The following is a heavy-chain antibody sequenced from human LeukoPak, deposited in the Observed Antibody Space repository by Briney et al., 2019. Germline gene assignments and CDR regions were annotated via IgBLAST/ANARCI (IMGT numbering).Heavy chain of an antibody. V-gene: IGHV3-23*01. D-gene: IGHD3-22*01. J-gene: IGHJ4*02. Sequence: ETLSLTCAVYGGSFSGYYWSWVRQAPKKGLEWVSVISASGGSTYYADSVKGRVTISRDNSKNTLYLQMNSLRAEDTAVYYCARGYDSSGYYSMGGGSYWGQGTLVTVSS. CDR1: GGSFSGYY. CDR2: ISASGGST. CDR3: ARGYDSSGYYSMGGGSY.